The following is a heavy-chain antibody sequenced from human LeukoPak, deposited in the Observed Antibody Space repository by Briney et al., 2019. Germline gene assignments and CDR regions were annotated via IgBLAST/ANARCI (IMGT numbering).Heavy chain of an antibody. CDR2: INPNSGGT. CDR1: GYTFTGYY. J-gene: IGHJ4*02. V-gene: IGHV1-2*02. Sequence: GASVKVSCKASGYTFTGYYMHWVRQAPGQGLEWMGWINPNSGGTNYAQKFQGRVTMTRDTSISTAYMELSRLRSDDTAVYYCARVPFSLGYCSSTSCYRRSSSWYVEMYYSDYWGQGTLVTVSS. D-gene: IGHD2-2*02. CDR3: ARVPFSLGYCSSTSCYRRSSSWYVEMYYSDY.